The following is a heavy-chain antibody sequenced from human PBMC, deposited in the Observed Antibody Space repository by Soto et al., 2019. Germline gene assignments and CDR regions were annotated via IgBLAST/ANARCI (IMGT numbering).Heavy chain of an antibody. CDR3: GRDQSGIGYYVDWFDP. CDR1: GYTFNSHA. J-gene: IGHJ5*02. V-gene: IGHV1-3*01. CDR2: INAGNGNS. Sequence: ASVKVSCKASGYTFNSHAIHWVRQAPGQRPEWLGWINAGNGNSYYSEKFEGRVTFTRDTAATTVNMELTSLTSEDTAIYYCGRDQSGIGYYVDWFDPWGQGTLVTVSS. D-gene: IGHD3-10*02.